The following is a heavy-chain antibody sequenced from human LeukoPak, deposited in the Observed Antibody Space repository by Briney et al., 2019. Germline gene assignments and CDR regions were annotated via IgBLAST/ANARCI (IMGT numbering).Heavy chain of an antibody. CDR2: ISSSSSYI. V-gene: IGHV3-21*01. D-gene: IGHD1-26*01. Sequence: GGSLRLSCEASGFTFSSYSMNWVRQAPGKGLEWVSSISSSSSYIYYADSVKGRFTISRDNAKNSLYLQMNSLRAEDAAVYYCARRSIVGATTFDYWGQGTLVTVSS. J-gene: IGHJ4*02. CDR1: GFTFSSYS. CDR3: ARRSIVGATTFDY.